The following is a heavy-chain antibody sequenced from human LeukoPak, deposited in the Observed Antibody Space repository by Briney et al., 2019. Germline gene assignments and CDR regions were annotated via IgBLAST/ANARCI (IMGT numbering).Heavy chain of an antibody. V-gene: IGHV3-23*01. CDR1: GFTFSSYA. D-gene: IGHD3-10*01. Sequence: PGGSLRLSCAASGFTFSSYAMSWVRQAPGKGLEWVSGISGTGGSTYYADSVKGRLTISRDNSKNTLFLQMNSLRAEDTAIYYCAKDRFFLVRGVGYWGQGTPVTVSS. CDR3: AKDRFFLVRGVGY. J-gene: IGHJ4*02. CDR2: ISGTGGST.